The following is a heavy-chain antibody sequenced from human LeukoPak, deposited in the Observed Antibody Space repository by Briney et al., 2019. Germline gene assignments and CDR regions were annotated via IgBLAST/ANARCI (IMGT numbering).Heavy chain of an antibody. Sequence: ASVKVSCKASGYTFTSYYMHWVRQAPGQGLEWMGIINPSGGSTSYAQKFQGRVTMTRDMSTSTVYMELSSLRSEDTAVYYCARVHLGRSSWGGGFDPWGQGTLVTVSS. CDR1: GYTFTSYY. V-gene: IGHV1-46*01. CDR3: ARVHLGRSSWGGGFDP. CDR2: INPSGGST. D-gene: IGHD6-13*01. J-gene: IGHJ5*02.